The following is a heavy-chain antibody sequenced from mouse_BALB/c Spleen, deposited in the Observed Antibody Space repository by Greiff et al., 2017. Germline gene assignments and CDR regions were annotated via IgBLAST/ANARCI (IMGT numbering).Heavy chain of an antibody. J-gene: IGHJ4*01. V-gene: IGHV5-4*02. D-gene: IGHD2-2*01. CDR2: ISDGGSYT. CDR1: GFTFSDYY. Sequence: EVQLVESGGGLVKPGGSLKLSCAASGFTFSDYYMYWVRQTPGKRLEWVATISDGGSYTYYPDSVKGRFTISRDNAKNNLYLQMSSLKSEDTAMYYCARDRGYDDAMDYWGQGTSVTVSS. CDR3: ARDRGYDDAMDY.